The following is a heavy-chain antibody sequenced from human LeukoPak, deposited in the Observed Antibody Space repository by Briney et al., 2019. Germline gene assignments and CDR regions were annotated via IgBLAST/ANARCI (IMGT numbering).Heavy chain of an antibody. V-gene: IGHV4-39*01. J-gene: IGHJ6*03. CDR1: GGSISSSIYY. CDR2: IHYSGGT. Sequence: SETLSLTCTVSGGSISSSIYYWAWFRQPPGKGLEWIGSIHYSGGTYYNPSLTSRVTISVDTSKNQFSLKLSSVTAADTAVYYCARHKDYYYSYMDVWGKGTTVTISS. CDR3: ARHKDYYYSYMDV.